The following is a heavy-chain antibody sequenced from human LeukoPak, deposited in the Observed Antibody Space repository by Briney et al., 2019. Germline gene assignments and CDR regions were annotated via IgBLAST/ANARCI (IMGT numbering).Heavy chain of an antibody. Sequence: TGGSLRLSCVASGFTFSSYSMNWVRQAPGKGLEWVSSISIRSSYIYYADSVKGRFTISRDKATHSLYLQMTCLRAEDPAAYYCARGERDLYCSSTSCYPVVGGKGTLVTVSS. CDR3: ARGERDLYCSSTSCYPVV. J-gene: IGHJ4*02. D-gene: IGHD2-2*01. CDR2: ISIRSSYI. V-gene: IGHV3-21*01. CDR1: GFTFSSYS.